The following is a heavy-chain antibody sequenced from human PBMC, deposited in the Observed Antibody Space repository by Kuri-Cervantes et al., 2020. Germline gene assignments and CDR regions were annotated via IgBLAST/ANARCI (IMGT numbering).Heavy chain of an antibody. J-gene: IGHJ6*03. D-gene: IGHD6-6*01. Sequence: SETLSLTCAVSGYSISSGYYWGWIRQPPGKGLGWIGSIYHSGSTYYNPSLKSRVTISVDTSKNQFSLKLSSVTAADTAVYYCARHESSSSFYTDVWGKGTTVTVSS. CDR3: ARHESSSSFYTDV. V-gene: IGHV4-38-2*01. CDR2: IYHSGST. CDR1: GYSISSGYY.